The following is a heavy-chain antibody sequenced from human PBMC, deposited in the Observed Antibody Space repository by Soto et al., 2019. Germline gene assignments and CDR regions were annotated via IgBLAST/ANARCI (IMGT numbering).Heavy chain of an antibody. V-gene: IGHV4-59*01. CDR1: GDSIKSYY. CDR3: ARERLYKTSFTFDD. D-gene: IGHD1-20*01. Sequence: PSETLSLTCTVSGDSIKSYYLTWIRQPPGKGLEWIGYMYYSGSTNYNPSLRRRVTISVDTSNNQFSLKLNSVTAADTAVYYCARERLYKTSFTFDDWGQGILVTVSS. CDR2: MYYSGST. J-gene: IGHJ4*02.